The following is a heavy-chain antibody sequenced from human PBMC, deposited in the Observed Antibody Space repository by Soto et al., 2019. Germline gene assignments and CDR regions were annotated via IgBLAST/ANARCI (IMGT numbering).Heavy chain of an antibody. CDR1: GYTFTSYD. D-gene: IGHD6-6*01. J-gene: IGHJ5*02. CDR3: ARGPVGLVAGRLGAAFDP. Sequence: QVQLVQSGAEVKKPGASVKVSCKASGYTFTSYDINWVRQATGQGLEWMGWMNPNSGNTGYAQKFQDRVTMTRNTSISTAYMELSSLRSEDTAVYYCARGPVGLVAGRLGAAFDPWGQGTLVTVSS. CDR2: MNPNSGNT. V-gene: IGHV1-8*01.